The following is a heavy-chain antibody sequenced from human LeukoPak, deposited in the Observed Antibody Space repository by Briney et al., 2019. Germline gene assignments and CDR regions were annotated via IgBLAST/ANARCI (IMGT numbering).Heavy chain of an antibody. J-gene: IGHJ6*04. D-gene: IGHD5-18*01. CDR3: ARRGDSYGNPLPYYYYGMDV. V-gene: IGHV3-11*01. CDR2: ISSSGSTI. Sequence: GGSLRLSCAASGFTFSDYYMSWIRQAPGKGLEWVSYISSSGSTIYYADSVKGRFTISRDNAKNSLYLQMNSLRAEDTAVYYCARRGDSYGNPLPYYYYGMDVWGKGTTVTVSS. CDR1: GFTFSDYY.